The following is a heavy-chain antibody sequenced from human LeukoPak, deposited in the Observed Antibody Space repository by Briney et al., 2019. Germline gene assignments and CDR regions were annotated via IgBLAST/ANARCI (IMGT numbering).Heavy chain of an antibody. Sequence: SVTVSFKGSGGTFIIYGNRWGRQAQGQGKERMGGIITIFGIANYAQKFQGRVTITADKSTSTAYMELSSLRSEDTAVYYCASRTVTRGRYYYGMDVWGQGTTVTVSS. D-gene: IGHD4-17*01. CDR3: ASRTVTRGRYYYGMDV. V-gene: IGHV1-69*10. CDR1: GGTFIIYG. J-gene: IGHJ6*02. CDR2: IITIFGIA.